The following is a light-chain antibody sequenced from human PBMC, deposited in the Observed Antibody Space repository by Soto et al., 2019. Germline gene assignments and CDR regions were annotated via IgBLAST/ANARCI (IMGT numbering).Light chain of an antibody. Sequence: EIVFTHLPGTLSFSPVERATLSCRASQSVGSNYLAWYQQRPGQPPNLLIFGASHRAPDIPDRFSGSGSGTDFTLTISRLEPEDFAVYYCQQYGGSVQTFGQGTKVDIK. CDR3: QQYGGSVQT. J-gene: IGKJ1*01. CDR2: GAS. V-gene: IGKV3-20*01. CDR1: QSVGSNY.